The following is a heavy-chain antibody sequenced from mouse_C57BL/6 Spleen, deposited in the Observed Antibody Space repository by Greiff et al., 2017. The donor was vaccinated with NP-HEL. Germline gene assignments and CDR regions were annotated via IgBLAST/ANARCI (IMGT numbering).Heavy chain of an antibody. CDR3: ARSGTDYFDY. J-gene: IGHJ2*01. CDR1: GYTFTSYW. V-gene: IGHV1-7*01. Sequence: QVQLQQSGAELAKPGASVKLSCKASGYTFTSYWMHWVKQRPGQGLEWIGYINPSSGYTKYNQKFKDKAILTADKSSSTAYMQLSSLTYEDSAVYYCARSGTDYFDYWGQGTTLTVSS. CDR2: INPSSGYT. D-gene: IGHD4-1*01.